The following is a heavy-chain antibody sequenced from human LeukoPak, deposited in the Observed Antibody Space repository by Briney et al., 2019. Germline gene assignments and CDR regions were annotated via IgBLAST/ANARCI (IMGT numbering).Heavy chain of an antibody. Sequence: ASVKVSCKASGYTFTSYAMHWVRQAPGQRLEWMGWINAGNGNTKYSQKFQGRVTITADESTSTAYMELSSLRSEDTAVYYCARRNYYDSTLSDWFDPWGQGTLVTVSS. CDR3: ARRNYYDSTLSDWFDP. CDR2: INAGNGNT. D-gene: IGHD3-22*01. V-gene: IGHV1-3*01. CDR1: GYTFTSYA. J-gene: IGHJ5*02.